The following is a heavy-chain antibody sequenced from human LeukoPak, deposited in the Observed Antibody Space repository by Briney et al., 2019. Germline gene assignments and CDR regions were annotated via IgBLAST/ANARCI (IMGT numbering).Heavy chain of an antibody. CDR2: IYYSGST. V-gene: IGHV4-59*08. CDR1: GGSFSSYY. D-gene: IGHD6-6*01. Sequence: SETLSLTCTVSGGSFSSYYWSWIRQPPGKGLEWIGYIYYSGSTNYNPSLKSRVPISVDTSKSQFSLKLSSVTAADTAVYYCARPRGVARPHWFDPWGQGTLVTVSS. J-gene: IGHJ5*02. CDR3: ARPRGVARPHWFDP.